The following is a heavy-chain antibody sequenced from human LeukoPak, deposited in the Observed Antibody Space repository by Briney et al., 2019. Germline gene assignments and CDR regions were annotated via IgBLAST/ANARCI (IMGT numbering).Heavy chain of an antibody. Sequence: PSETLSLTCTVSGGSVSSSSYDWGWVRQPPGKGLEWLGKIYYSGRTYYSPSLRGRVFISIDTSKNQFSLKMTSVTAADRAVYYCARRRHDVTAVFDATGGFDPWGQGILVTVSS. J-gene: IGHJ5*02. CDR1: GGSVSSSSYD. D-gene: IGHD5-18*01. CDR3: ARRRHDVTAVFDATGGFDP. V-gene: IGHV4-39*01. CDR2: IYYSGRT.